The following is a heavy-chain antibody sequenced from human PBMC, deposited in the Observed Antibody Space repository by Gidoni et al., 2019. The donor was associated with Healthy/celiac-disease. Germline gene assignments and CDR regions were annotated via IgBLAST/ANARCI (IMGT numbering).Heavy chain of an antibody. CDR2: IYTSGST. D-gene: IGHD5-12*01. V-gene: IGHV4-61*02. Sequence: QVQLQESGPGLVKPSPTLALTCTVSSGAISSGSYYWSWIRQPAGKGLEWIGRIYTSGSTNYNPSLKRRVTISVDTSKNQFSLKLSSVTAADTAVYYCAREVWRMGGYDYFDYWGQGTLVTVSS. CDR3: AREVWRMGGYDYFDY. CDR1: SGAISSGSYY. J-gene: IGHJ4*02.